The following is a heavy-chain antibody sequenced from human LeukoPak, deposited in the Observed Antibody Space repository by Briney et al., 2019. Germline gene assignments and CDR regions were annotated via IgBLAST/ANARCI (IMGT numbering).Heavy chain of an antibody. CDR1: GITXSRFW. CDR2: INQDGSEK. CDR3: ASGGHLDY. J-gene: IGHJ4*02. Sequence: SLRLXCAASGITXSRFWMSWVRQAPGKGLQWVANINQDGSEKHYVDSVKGRFTISRDNAENSLYLQMNSLRAEDTAVYYCASGGHLDYWGQGALVTVAS. V-gene: IGHV3-7*03. D-gene: IGHD3-16*01.